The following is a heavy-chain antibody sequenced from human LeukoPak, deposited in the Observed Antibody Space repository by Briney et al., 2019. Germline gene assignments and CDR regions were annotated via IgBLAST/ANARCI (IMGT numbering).Heavy chain of an antibody. Sequence: ASVKVSCKTSGFTFTTYTVHWVRQAPGQRLEWMGWINAANGNTQYSQKFQGRVTITRDTSANTAYMELSSLRSEDTAVYYCARGAPIRVAVAATFDPWGQGTLVTVPS. CDR1: GFTFTTYT. CDR2: INAANGNT. V-gene: IGHV1-3*01. J-gene: IGHJ5*02. CDR3: ARGAPIRVAVAATFDP. D-gene: IGHD6-19*01.